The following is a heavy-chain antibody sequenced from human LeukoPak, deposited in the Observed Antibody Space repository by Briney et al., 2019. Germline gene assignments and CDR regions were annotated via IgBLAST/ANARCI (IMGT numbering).Heavy chain of an antibody. CDR2: INYSGSA. D-gene: IGHD4-17*01. CDR3: AGAYYGDFFDY. Sequence: PSETLSLTCNVSGGAISNYYWSWIRQPPGKGLEWIGYINYSGSAFYNPSVKSRVTISVDTSKNQFSLKLNSVTAADTAVYYCAGAYYGDFFDYWGQGTLVTVSS. J-gene: IGHJ4*02. V-gene: IGHV4-59*08. CDR1: GGAISNYY.